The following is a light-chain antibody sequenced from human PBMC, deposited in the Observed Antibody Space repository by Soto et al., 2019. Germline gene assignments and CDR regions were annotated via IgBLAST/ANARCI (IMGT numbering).Light chain of an antibody. CDR1: SSNIGAGYD. V-gene: IGLV1-40*01. CDR2: DNS. Sequence: QAVVTQPPSVPGAPGQRVTISCNGSSSNIGAGYDVHWYQQLPGTVPKLLIYDNSNRPSGVPDRFSGSKSGTSASLAITGLQAEDEADYYCQSYDSSLSVHVVFGGGTKLTVL. J-gene: IGLJ2*01. CDR3: QSYDSSLSVHVV.